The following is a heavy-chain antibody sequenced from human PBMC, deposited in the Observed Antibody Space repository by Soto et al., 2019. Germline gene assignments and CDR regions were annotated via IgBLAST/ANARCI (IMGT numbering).Heavy chain of an antibody. Sequence: EVHLLASGGDLVQPGGSLRLSCAASRFTFSNYAMSWVRQAPGKGLEWVSAISSTSDNTYYADSVKGRFTISRDNAKSTLFLQMNSLRAEDTAVYYCAKNGYGSDVLWWFDPWDQGTLVTVSS. CDR3: AKNGYGSDVLWWFDP. CDR2: ISSTSDNT. J-gene: IGHJ5*02. D-gene: IGHD5-12*01. CDR1: RFTFSNYA. V-gene: IGHV3-23*01.